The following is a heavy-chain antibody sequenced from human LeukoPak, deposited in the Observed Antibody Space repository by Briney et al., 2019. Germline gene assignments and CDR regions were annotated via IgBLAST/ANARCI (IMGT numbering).Heavy chain of an antibody. Sequence: ASVKVSCKASGCTFTCYYMHWVRQAPGQGLEWMGWINPNSGGTNYAQKFQGWVTMTRDTSISTAYMELSRLRSDDTAVYYCARGSLPAAMEPDLTYWGQGTLVTVSS. J-gene: IGHJ4*02. CDR3: ARGSLPAAMEPDLTY. CDR2: INPNSGGT. V-gene: IGHV1-2*04. D-gene: IGHD2-2*01. CDR1: GCTFTCYY.